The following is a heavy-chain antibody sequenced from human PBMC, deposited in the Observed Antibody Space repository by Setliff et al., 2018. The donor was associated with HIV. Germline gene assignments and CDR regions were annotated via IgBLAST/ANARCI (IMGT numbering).Heavy chain of an antibody. CDR2: IYYSGNT. Sequence: SETLSLTCTVSGGSIRTGAYYWSWIRQPPGKGLEWIGWIYYSGNTRYNPSLKRRVTISLDTSKNRFSLQLTSVTAADTAVYYCARHRDGGTYPLDYWGQGTLVTVSS. D-gene: IGHD1-26*01. CDR3: ARHRDGGTYPLDY. CDR1: GGSIRTGAYY. J-gene: IGHJ4*02. V-gene: IGHV4-61*08.